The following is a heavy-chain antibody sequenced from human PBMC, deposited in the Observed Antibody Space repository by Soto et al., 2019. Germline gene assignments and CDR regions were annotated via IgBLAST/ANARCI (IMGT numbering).Heavy chain of an antibody. D-gene: IGHD3-10*01. V-gene: IGHV4-34*01. Sequence: SETLSLTCAVYGGSFSGYYWSWIRQPPGKGLEWIGEINHSGSANYNPSPKSRVTISVDTSKNQFSLKLSSVTAADTAVYYCARGITMVRGVIPPPYFDDWGQGTLVTLSS. J-gene: IGHJ4*02. CDR2: INHSGSA. CDR3: ARGITMVRGVIPPPYFDD. CDR1: GGSFSGYY.